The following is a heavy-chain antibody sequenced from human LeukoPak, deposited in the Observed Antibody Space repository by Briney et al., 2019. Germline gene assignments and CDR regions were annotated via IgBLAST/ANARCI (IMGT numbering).Heavy chain of an antibody. D-gene: IGHD2-2*01. CDR3: ASGLLGYCSSTSCPYYYYYMDV. Sequence: GSSVKVSCKASGGTFSSYAISWVRQAPGQGLEWMGGIIPIFGTANYAQKFQGRVTITADESTSTAYMELSSLRSEDTAVYYCASGLLGYCSSTSCPYYYYYMDVWGKGTTVTVSS. J-gene: IGHJ6*03. CDR1: GGTFSSYA. CDR2: IIPIFGTA. V-gene: IGHV1-69*01.